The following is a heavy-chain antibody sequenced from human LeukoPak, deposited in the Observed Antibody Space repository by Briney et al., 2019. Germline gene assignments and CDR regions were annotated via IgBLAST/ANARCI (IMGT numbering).Heavy chain of an antibody. CDR3: AKDRRACSSSSCYYRFDY. Sequence: GGSLRLSCAASEFTFSSYAMSWVRQAPGKGLEWVSAISDSGGSTYYADSVKGRFTVSRDNSKNTMYLQMNSLRAEDTAVYYCAKDRRACSSSSCYYRFDYWGQGTPVTASS. D-gene: IGHD2-2*01. CDR1: EFTFSSYA. CDR2: ISDSGGST. J-gene: IGHJ4*02. V-gene: IGHV3-23*01.